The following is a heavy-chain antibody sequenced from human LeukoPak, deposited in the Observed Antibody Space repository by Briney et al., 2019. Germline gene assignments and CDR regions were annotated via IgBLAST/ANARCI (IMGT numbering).Heavy chain of an antibody. J-gene: IGHJ5*02. CDR1: GGSFSGYY. CDR2: INHSGST. CDR3: ARATYARITMVRGVTTSPGNWFDP. V-gene: IGHV4-34*01. Sequence: PSEALSLTCAVYGGSFSGYYWSWIRQPPGKGLEWIGEINHSGSTNYNPSLKSRVTISVDTSKNQFSLKLSSVTAADTAVYYCARATYARITMVRGVTTSPGNWFDPWGQGTLVTVSS. D-gene: IGHD3-10*01.